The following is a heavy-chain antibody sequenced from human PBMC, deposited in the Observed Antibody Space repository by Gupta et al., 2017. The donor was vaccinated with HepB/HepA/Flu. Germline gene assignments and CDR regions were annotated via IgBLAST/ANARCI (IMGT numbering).Heavy chain of an antibody. V-gene: IGHV3-33*01. CDR3: ARDEGYCSSTSCYGSFDY. CDR2: IWYDGSNK. D-gene: IGHD2-2*01. Sequence: PGKGLEWVAVIWYDGSNKYYADSVKGRFTISRDNSKNTLYLQMNSLRAEETAVYYCARDEGYCSSTSCYGSFDYWGQGTLVTVSS. J-gene: IGHJ4*02.